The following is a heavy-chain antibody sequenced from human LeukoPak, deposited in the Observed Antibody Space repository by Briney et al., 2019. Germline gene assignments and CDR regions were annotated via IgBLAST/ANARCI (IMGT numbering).Heavy chain of an antibody. D-gene: IGHD5-18*01. CDR3: AKVQGYMIYYYYMDV. Sequence: GGSLGLSCAASGFTFSSYGMHWVRQAPGKGLEWVAFIRDDGSNKYYADSVKGRFTISRDKSKNTLYLQMNSLRVEDTAVYYCAKVQGYMIYYYYMDVWGKGTTVTVSS. V-gene: IGHV3-30*02. J-gene: IGHJ6*03. CDR2: IRDDGSNK. CDR1: GFTFSSYG.